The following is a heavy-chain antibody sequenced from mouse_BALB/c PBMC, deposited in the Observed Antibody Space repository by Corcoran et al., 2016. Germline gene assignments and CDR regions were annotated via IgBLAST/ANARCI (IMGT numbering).Heavy chain of an antibody. Sequence: QIQLVESGPELKKPGETVKISCKASGYTFTNYGMNWVKQAPGKGLKWMGWINTYTGEPTYADDFKGRFAFSLETSASTAYLQINNLKDEDTATYFCAREPYAMDYWGQGTSVTVSS. V-gene: IGHV9-3-1*01. CDR3: AREPYAMDY. CDR2: INTYTGEP. J-gene: IGHJ4*01. CDR1: GYTFTNYG.